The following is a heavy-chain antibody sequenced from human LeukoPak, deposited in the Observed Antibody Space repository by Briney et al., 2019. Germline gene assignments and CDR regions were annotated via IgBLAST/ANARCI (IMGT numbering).Heavy chain of an antibody. J-gene: IGHJ2*01. V-gene: IGHV4-59*01. CDR2: IYHSGST. Sequence: SETLPLTCTVSGGTIRSYYWSWIRQPPGKGLEWIGYIYHSGSTSYNPSLKSRVTISVDTSKNQFSLRLTSLTAADTAVYYCARRDSGGYGYFDLWGRGTLVTVSS. D-gene: IGHD6-19*01. CDR1: GGTIRSYY. CDR3: ARRDSGGYGYFDL.